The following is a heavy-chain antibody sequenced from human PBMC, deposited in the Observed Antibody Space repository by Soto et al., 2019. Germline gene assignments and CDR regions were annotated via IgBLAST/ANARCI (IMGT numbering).Heavy chain of an antibody. J-gene: IGHJ5*02. CDR3: AREISGGGTLNWFDP. V-gene: IGHV1-2*02. D-gene: IGHD2-8*02. Sequence: XSVKFSCQASVYNFSYYYIHWVRQAPGQGLEWLGWVSPKSGGTNYAQKFKGRVTMTRDTSSNTVYMDLSGLKSDDTAVFYCAREISGGGTLNWFDPWGQGTLVTVSS. CDR1: VYNFSYYY. CDR2: VSPKSGGT.